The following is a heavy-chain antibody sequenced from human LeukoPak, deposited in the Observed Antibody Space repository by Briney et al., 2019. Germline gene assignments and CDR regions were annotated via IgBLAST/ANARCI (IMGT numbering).Heavy chain of an antibody. Sequence: GASVKVSCKASGYTFTGYYMHWVRHAPGQGLEWMGWINPNSGGTNYAQKFQGRVTMTRDTSISTAYMELSRLRSDDTAVYYCARVRGYYDSSGYYPLDYWGQGTLVTVSS. CDR1: GYTFTGYY. D-gene: IGHD3-22*01. CDR3: ARVRGYYDSSGYYPLDY. J-gene: IGHJ4*02. CDR2: INPNSGGT. V-gene: IGHV1-2*02.